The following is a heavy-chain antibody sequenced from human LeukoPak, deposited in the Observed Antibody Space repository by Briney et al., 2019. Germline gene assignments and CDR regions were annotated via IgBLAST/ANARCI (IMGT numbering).Heavy chain of an antibody. J-gene: IGHJ5*02. CDR3: ARVAGVGASGDWFDP. Sequence: ASVKVSCKASGYTFTSYGISWVRQAPGQGLEWMGWISAYNGNTNYAQKLQGRVTMTTGTSTSTAYMELRSLRSDDTAVYYCARVAGVGASGDWFDPWGQGTLVTVSS. D-gene: IGHD1-26*01. CDR2: ISAYNGNT. CDR1: GYTFTSYG. V-gene: IGHV1-18*01.